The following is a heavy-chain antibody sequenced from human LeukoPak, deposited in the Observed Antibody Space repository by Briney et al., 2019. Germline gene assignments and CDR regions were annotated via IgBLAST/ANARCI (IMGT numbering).Heavy chain of an antibody. D-gene: IGHD4-17*01. CDR3: AKQSPTTGTTGGVFDY. V-gene: IGHV3-23*01. J-gene: IGHJ4*02. CDR2: IIGSGSRT. Sequence: GGSLRLSCAASGFTFSSNAMSWVRQAPGKGLEWVSTIIGSGSRTYYADSVRGRFTISRDSSKNTLYLQMHRLRAEDTAVYYCAKQSPTTGTTGGVFDYWGQGTLVTVSS. CDR1: GFTFSSNA.